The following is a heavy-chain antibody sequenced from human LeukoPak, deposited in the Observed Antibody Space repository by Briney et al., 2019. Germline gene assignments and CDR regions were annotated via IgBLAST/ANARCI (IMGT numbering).Heavy chain of an antibody. V-gene: IGHV3-7*01. CDR2: IKQDGSEK. CDR3: ARQWPYGHSYYGMDV. D-gene: IGHD6-19*01. CDR1: EFTFSTYW. J-gene: IGHJ6*02. Sequence: PGGSLRLSCAASEFTFSTYWMSWVRQAPGKGLEWVANIKQDGSEKYSVDSVKGRFTISRDNAKNSLYLQMNSLRVEDTAVYYCARQWPYGHSYYGMDVWGQGTTVTVSS.